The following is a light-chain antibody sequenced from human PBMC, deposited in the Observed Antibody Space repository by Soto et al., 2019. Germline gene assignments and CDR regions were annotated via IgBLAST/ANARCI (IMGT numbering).Light chain of an antibody. CDR2: GAS. CDR3: HQFGSSPPAFT. Sequence: ESMLTQSPGTLSLSPGERATLSCRASQSVSTRYLAWYQQKPGQAPRLLIYGASIRATGIPDRFSGSGCGTDFTLTISRLETEDFAVYYCHQFGSSPPAFTFGQGTKLEI. V-gene: IGKV3-20*01. CDR1: QSVSTRY. J-gene: IGKJ2*01.